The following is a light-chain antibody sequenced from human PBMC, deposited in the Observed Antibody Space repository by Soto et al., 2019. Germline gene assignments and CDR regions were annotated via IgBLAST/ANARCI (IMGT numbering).Light chain of an antibody. CDR2: DAS. V-gene: IGKV3-11*01. CDR3: QQRSNWVS. Sequence: EIVLTQSPATLSLSPGERATLSCRASQSVSSYLAWYQQKPGQAPRLLIYDASNRATGIPARFSGSGSGTDFTLTISSLEPEDFAAYYRQQRSNWVSFGGGTKVDIK. J-gene: IGKJ4*01. CDR1: QSVSSY.